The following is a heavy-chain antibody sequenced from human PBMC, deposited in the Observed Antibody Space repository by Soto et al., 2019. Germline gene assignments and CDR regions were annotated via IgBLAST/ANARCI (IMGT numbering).Heavy chain of an antibody. D-gene: IGHD6-19*01. J-gene: IGHJ4*02. Sequence: HPGGSLRLSCAASGFTFSSYSMNWVRQAPGKGLECVSYITGGSTIYYADSVKGRFTVSRDNAENSLYLQMNSLRDEDTAVYYCARGPNTAVAGRFDYWGQGTLVTAPQ. CDR2: ITGGSTI. V-gene: IGHV3-48*02. CDR3: ARGPNTAVAGRFDY. CDR1: GFTFSSYS.